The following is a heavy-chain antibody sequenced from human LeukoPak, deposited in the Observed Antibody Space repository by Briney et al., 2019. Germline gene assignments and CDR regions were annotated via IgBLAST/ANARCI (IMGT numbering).Heavy chain of an antibody. D-gene: IGHD3-22*01. CDR1: GGTFSSYA. J-gene: IGHJ6*03. Sequence: ASVKVSCKASGGTFSSYAISWVRQAPGQGLEWMGRIIPIFGTGNYAQKFQGRVTITTDESTSTAYMELSSLRSEDTAVYYCAREISGSPRYYYYMDVWGKGTTVTVSS. CDR2: IIPIFGTG. CDR3: AREISGSPRYYYYMDV. V-gene: IGHV1-69*05.